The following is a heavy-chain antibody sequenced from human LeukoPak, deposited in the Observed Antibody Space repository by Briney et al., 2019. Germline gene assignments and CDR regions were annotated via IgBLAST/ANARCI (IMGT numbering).Heavy chain of an antibody. J-gene: IGHJ4*02. V-gene: IGHV3-53*01. CDR3: ARDLYGAERGY. Sequence: GGSLRLSCTASGFTVSSNYMSWVRQAPGKGLEWVSVIYSGGSTYYADSVKGRFTISRDNSKNTLYLQMNSLRAEDTAVYYCARDLYGAERGYWGQGTLVTVSS. CDR1: GFTVSSNY. D-gene: IGHD4-17*01. CDR2: IYSGGST.